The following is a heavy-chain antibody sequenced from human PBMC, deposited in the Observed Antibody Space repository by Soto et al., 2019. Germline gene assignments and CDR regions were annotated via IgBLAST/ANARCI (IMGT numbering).Heavy chain of an antibody. CDR2: IYHSGGT. D-gene: IGHD4-17*01. CDR3: ARTMTTSGWFDP. Sequence: SETLSFPGAVSVAPIPSGGYSWSWIRQPPGKGLEWIGYIYHSGGTYYNPSLKSRVTLSIDRTKKQFSLKLKSVTAADTAVYFCARTMTTSGWFDPWGQGTLVTVSS. J-gene: IGHJ5*02. CDR1: VAPIPSGGYS. V-gene: IGHV4-30-2*01.